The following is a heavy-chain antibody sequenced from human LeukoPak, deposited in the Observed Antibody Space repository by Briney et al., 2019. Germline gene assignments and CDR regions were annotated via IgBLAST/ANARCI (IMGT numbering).Heavy chain of an antibody. CDR3: TTETTLLWFGEPYWYFDL. D-gene: IGHD3-10*01. J-gene: IGHJ2*01. V-gene: IGHV3-15*01. CDR2: IKSKTDGGTT. Sequence: PGGSLRLSCAASGFTFSNAWMSWVRQAPGKGLEWVGRIKSKTDGGTTDYAAPVKGRFTISRDDSKNTLYLQMNSLKTEDTAVYYCTTETTLLWFGEPYWYFDLWGRGTLVTVSS. CDR1: GFTFSNAW.